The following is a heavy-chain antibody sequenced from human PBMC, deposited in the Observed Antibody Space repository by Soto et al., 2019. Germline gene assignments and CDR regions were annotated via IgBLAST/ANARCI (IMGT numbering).Heavy chain of an antibody. V-gene: IGHV1-3*01. D-gene: IGHD3-3*01. CDR3: ARGIFEASPGYYGMDV. Sequence: ASVKVSCKASGYTFTSYAMHWVRQAPGQRLEWMGWINAGNGNTKYSQKFQGRVTITRDTSASTAYMELSSLRSEDTAVYYCARGIFEASPGYYGMDVWGQGTTVTVSS. J-gene: IGHJ6*02. CDR1: GYTFTSYA. CDR2: INAGNGNT.